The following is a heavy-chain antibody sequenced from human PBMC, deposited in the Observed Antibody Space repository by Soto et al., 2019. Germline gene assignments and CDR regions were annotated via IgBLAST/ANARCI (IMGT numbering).Heavy chain of an antibody. CDR2: ISAYNGNT. Sequence: GASVKVSCKASGGTFSSYAISWVRQAPGQGLEWMGWISAYNGNTNYAQKLQGRVTMTTDTSTSTAYMELRSLRSDDTAVYYCARERTDYGDYSYGMDVWGQGTTVTVSS. J-gene: IGHJ6*02. CDR1: GGTFSSYA. V-gene: IGHV1-18*01. D-gene: IGHD4-17*01. CDR3: ARERTDYGDYSYGMDV.